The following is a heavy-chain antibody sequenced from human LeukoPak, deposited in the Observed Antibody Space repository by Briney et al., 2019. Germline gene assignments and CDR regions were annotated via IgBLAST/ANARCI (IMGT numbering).Heavy chain of an antibody. J-gene: IGHJ4*02. CDR2: IYPGDSDT. CDR3: ARPSGTYNRFDY. D-gene: IGHD1-26*01. CDR1: GYIFTNSW. Sequence: GESLKISCKGSGYIFTNSWIGWVRQKPGKGLEWMGIIYPGDSDTKYNPSFQGQVTISADKSITTAYLQWSSLKASDTAMYYCARPSGTYNRFDYWGQGTLVTLSS. V-gene: IGHV5-51*01.